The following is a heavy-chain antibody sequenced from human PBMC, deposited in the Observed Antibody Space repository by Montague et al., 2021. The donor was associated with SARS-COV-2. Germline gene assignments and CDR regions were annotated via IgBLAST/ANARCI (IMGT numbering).Heavy chain of an antibody. J-gene: IGHJ6*02. Sequence: SLRLSCAASGFTFSNYFMNWVRQAPGQGLEWVSSLSGSSTHKYYSDSLKGRFTISRDNAKNSLYLQINNLRAEDTAVYYCARGYLDVWSGNHYGMDVWGQGTTVTVSS. D-gene: IGHD3-3*01. CDR2: LSGSSTHK. CDR1: GFTFSNYF. V-gene: IGHV3-21*01. CDR3: ARGYLDVWSGNHYGMDV.